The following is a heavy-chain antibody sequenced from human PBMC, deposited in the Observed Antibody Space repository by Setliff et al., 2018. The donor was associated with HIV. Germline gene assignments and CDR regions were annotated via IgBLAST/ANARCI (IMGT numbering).Heavy chain of an antibody. CDR1: GYSFTTYA. CDR2: MNPNSGNT. J-gene: IGHJ6*03. D-gene: IGHD6-19*01. V-gene: IGHV1-8*02. CDR3: ARGAWYTSGWYSSRYLDV. Sequence: ASVKVSCKASGYSFTTYAISWVRQAPGQGLEWMGWMNPNSGNTGYAQKFQGRVTLTRHTSISTAYMELNSLRSEDTAVYYCARGAWYTSGWYSSRYLDVWGKGTTVTVSS.